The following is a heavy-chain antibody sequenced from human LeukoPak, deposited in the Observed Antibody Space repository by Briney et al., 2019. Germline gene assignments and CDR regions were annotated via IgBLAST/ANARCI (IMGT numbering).Heavy chain of an antibody. Sequence: PGGSLRLSCTAPGFTFSSYAIHWIRQAPGKGLEWVALVWHDGSNRYYADSVKGRFTISRDNTKNSLYLQMNSLRAEDTAVYYCARASSSKNVQNVDVWGQGTTVTVSS. J-gene: IGHJ6*02. V-gene: IGHV3-33*01. D-gene: IGHD4-11*01. CDR3: ARASSSKNVQNVDV. CDR1: GFTFSSYA. CDR2: VWHDGSNR.